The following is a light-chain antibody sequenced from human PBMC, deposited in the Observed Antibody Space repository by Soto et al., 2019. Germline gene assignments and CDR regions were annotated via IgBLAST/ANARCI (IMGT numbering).Light chain of an antibody. V-gene: IGKV3-15*01. J-gene: IGKJ4*01. Sequence: EIVMTQSPATLSVSPGGRATLSCRASQSISDTLAWYQQKPGQAPRLLIHGASTRATGFPGRFSGSGSGTEFTLTISSLQSEDFAVYYCQQYNNWPLTFGGGTKVDIK. CDR1: QSISDT. CDR2: GAS. CDR3: QQYNNWPLT.